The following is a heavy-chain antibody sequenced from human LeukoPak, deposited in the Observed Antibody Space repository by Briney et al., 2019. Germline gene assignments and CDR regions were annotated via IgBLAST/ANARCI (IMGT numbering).Heavy chain of an antibody. J-gene: IGHJ4*02. CDR3: ARRGPMGFYYGAGSSYFDY. CDR1: GFTFSSYE. Sequence: GGSLRLSCAASGFTFSSYEMNWVRQAPGKGLEWVSYISSSGSTIYYADSVKGRFTISRDNAKDSLYLQMDSLRADDTAVYYCARRGPMGFYYGAGSSYFDYWGQGTLVTVS. V-gene: IGHV3-48*03. CDR2: ISSSGSTI. D-gene: IGHD3-10*01.